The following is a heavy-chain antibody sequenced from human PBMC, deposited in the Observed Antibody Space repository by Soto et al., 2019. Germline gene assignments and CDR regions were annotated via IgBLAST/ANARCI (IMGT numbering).Heavy chain of an antibody. CDR2: IYWDDVK. Sequence: QITLKESGPTLVKPTQTLTLTCTFSGFSLTTSGVGVGWIRQPPGKALEWLAVIYWDDVKRYSPSLKSRLTITKDTSKNQVVLTMTNMDPVDTATYYCAHRDRTSWYDYWGQGTLVTVSS. J-gene: IGHJ4*02. D-gene: IGHD6-13*01. V-gene: IGHV2-5*02. CDR3: AHRDRTSWYDY. CDR1: GFSLTTSGVG.